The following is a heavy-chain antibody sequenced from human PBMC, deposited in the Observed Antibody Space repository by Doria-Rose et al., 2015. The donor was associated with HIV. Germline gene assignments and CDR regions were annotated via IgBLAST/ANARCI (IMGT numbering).Heavy chain of an antibody. Sequence: QVTLKESSPVLVKPTETLTLTCTVSGVSLSSPGMGVSWIRQPPGKALEWLADIFSDDERSYKTSLKSRLTISSGASKGQVVLTMTDMDPVDTATYYCARIKSSRWYHKYYFDFWGQGTLVIVSA. CDR2: IFSDDER. J-gene: IGHJ4*02. CDR3: ARIKSSRWYHKYYFDF. D-gene: IGHD6-13*01. CDR1: GVSLSSPGMG. V-gene: IGHV2-26*01.